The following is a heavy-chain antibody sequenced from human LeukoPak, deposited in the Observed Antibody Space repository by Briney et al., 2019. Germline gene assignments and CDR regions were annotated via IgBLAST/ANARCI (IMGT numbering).Heavy chain of an antibody. CDR1: GGSINNRIYY. J-gene: IGHJ4*02. V-gene: IGHV4-39*01. D-gene: IGHD4-17*01. CDR3: ARLATVTTRPDFDY. CDR2: VSYSGTT. Sequence: SETLSLTCTVSGGSINNRIYYWSWIRQLPGKGLEWIGTVSYSGTTYYTPSLKSRVTISVDTSKNQFSLKLSSVTAADTAVYYCARLATVTTRPDFDYWGQGTLVTVSS.